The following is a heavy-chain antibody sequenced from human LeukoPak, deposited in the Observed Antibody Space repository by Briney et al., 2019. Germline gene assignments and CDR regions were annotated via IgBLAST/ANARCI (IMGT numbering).Heavy chain of an antibody. CDR2: IYPADSDT. V-gene: IGHV5-51*01. D-gene: IGHD3-22*01. Sequence: GESLKISCKGSGYSFTNQWIGWVRQMPGKGLEWMGIIYPADSDTRYSPSFQGQVSISADKSISTAYLQWRSLKASDTAMYYCARDSSGYSLFDYWGQGTQVTVSS. CDR1: GYSFTNQW. J-gene: IGHJ4*02. CDR3: ARDSSGYSLFDY.